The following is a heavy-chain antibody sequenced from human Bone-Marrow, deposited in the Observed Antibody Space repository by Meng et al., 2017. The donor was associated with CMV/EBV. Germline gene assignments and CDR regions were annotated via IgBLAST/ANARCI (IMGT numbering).Heavy chain of an antibody. CDR1: GFTFSSYA. V-gene: IGHV3-30-3*01. CDR3: ARHCSSTSCYDY. CDR2: ISYDGSNK. J-gene: IGHJ4*02. Sequence: SCAASGFTFSSYAMHWVRQAPGKGLEWVAVISYDGSNKYYADSVKGRFTISRDNSKNTLYLQMNSLRAEDTAVYYCARHCSSTSCYDYWGQGTLVTVSS. D-gene: IGHD2-2*01.